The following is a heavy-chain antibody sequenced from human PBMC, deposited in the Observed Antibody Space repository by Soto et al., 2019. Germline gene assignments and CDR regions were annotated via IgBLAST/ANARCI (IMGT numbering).Heavy chain of an antibody. D-gene: IGHD3-3*01. CDR3: VSYYDFWSGYSTFDY. V-gene: IGHV3-30*03. CDR2: ISYDGSNK. J-gene: IGHJ4*02. CDR1: GFTFSSYG. Sequence: LRLSCAASGFTFSSYGMHWVRQAPGKGLEWVAVISYDGSNKYYADSVKGRFTISRDNSKNTLYLQMNSLRAEDTAVYYCVSYYDFWSGYSTFDYWGQGTLVTVSS.